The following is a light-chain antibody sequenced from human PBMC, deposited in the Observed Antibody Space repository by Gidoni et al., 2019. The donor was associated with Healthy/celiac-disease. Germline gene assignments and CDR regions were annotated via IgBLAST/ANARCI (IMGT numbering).Light chain of an antibody. Sequence: QSVLTQPPSVSEAPRQRVTISCSGSSSNIGNNAVNWYQQLPGKDPKLLIYYDDLLPSGVADRFSGSKSGTSASLAISGLQSEDEADYYCAAWDDSLNAPVFGGGTKLTVL. CDR1: SSNIGNNA. J-gene: IGLJ2*01. CDR2: YDD. V-gene: IGLV1-36*01. CDR3: AAWDDSLNAPV.